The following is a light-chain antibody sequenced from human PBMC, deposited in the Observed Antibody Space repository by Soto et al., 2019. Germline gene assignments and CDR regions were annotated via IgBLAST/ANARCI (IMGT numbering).Light chain of an antibody. J-gene: IGKJ1*01. V-gene: IGKV3-20*01. CDR1: QSVTSSF. Sequence: EIVLTQSPGTLSLSLGERATLSCRASQSVTSSFLAWYQQKPGQAPRLLIYVASSRATGIPDRFSGSGSGIDFTLPISRLEPADFAVYYCQQYGSSPWPFGQGTKVEIK. CDR2: VAS. CDR3: QQYGSSPWP.